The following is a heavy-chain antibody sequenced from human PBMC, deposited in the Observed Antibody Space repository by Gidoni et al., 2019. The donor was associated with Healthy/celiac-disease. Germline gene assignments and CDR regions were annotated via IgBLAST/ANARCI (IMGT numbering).Heavy chain of an antibody. V-gene: IGHV4-39*01. CDR1: GGSIRRSSYY. CDR3: ARHGEYCGGDCYSGLWYYGMDV. Sequence: QLQLQASGPGLVKPSENLSLTCTVSGGSIRRSSYYWGWIRQPPGKGLGLIGSIYYSGSTYYNPSLKSRVTISVDTSKHQFSLKLSSVTAADTAVYYCARHGEYCGGDCYSGLWYYGMDVWGQGTTVTVSS. J-gene: IGHJ6*02. D-gene: IGHD2-21*02. CDR2: IYYSGST.